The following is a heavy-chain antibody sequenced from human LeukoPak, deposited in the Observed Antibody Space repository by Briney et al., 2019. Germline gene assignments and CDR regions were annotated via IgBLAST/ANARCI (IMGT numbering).Heavy chain of an antibody. Sequence: SETLSLTCTVSGGSISSGDYYWSWIRQPPGKGLEWIGYIYYSGSTYFNPSLKSRVTISVDTSKNQFSLKLSSVTAADTAVYYCARDTTYYYDSSGFDYWGQGTLVTVSS. CDR3: ARDTTYYYDSSGFDY. D-gene: IGHD3-22*01. V-gene: IGHV4-30-4*01. CDR1: GGSISSGDYY. J-gene: IGHJ4*02. CDR2: IYYSGST.